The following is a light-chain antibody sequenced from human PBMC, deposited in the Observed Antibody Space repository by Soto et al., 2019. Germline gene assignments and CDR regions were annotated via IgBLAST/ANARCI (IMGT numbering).Light chain of an antibody. Sequence: EIVMTQSPATLSVSPGERVTLSCRASQSVTNNLAWYQQNPGQAPRLLIYVASTRAPGIPARFSGSGSGTEFTLTISSLQSEDFAVYYCQQYNNWPITFGRGTRLEIK. CDR3: QQYNNWPIT. CDR1: QSVTNN. CDR2: VAS. V-gene: IGKV3-15*01. J-gene: IGKJ5*01.